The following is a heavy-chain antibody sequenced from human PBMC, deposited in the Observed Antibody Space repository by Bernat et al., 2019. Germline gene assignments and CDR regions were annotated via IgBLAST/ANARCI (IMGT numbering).Heavy chain of an antibody. Sequence: EVQLVESGGGLVQPGRSLRLSCTASGFTFSNYAMSWVRQAPGKGLEWVSAIGGSDGNTYYADSVKGRFTISRDKSQNILYLQVNSLRAEDAAVYSCSRPGGSYVFRGFDSWGQGTLVTVSS. CDR2: IGGSDGNT. D-gene: IGHD1-26*01. CDR1: GFTFSNYA. CDR3: SRPGGSYVFRGFDS. V-gene: IGHV3-23*04. J-gene: IGHJ4*02.